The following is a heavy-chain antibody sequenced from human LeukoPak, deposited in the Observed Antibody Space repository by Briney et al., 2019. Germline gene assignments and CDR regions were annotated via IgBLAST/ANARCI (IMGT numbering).Heavy chain of an antibody. CDR3: ARGGSLIVVVPAAPYYYGMDV. D-gene: IGHD2-2*01. V-gene: IGHV4-34*01. CDR2: INHIGST. CDR1: GGSFSGYY. J-gene: IGHJ6*04. Sequence: SETLSLTCAVYGGSFSGYYWSWIRQPPGKGLEWIGEINHIGSTNYNPSLKSRVTISVDTSKNQFSLKLSSVTAADTAVYYCARGGSLIVVVPAAPYYYGMDVWGKGTTVTVSS.